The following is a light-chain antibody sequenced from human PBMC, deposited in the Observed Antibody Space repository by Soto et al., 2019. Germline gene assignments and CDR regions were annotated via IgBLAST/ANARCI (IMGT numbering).Light chain of an antibody. V-gene: IGKV3-20*01. J-gene: IGKJ1*01. Sequence: EIGLTQSPGTLSLSPGGRATLSCRASQSVSSSYLAWYQQKPGQAPRLLIYGASSRATGIPDRFSGSGSGTDFTLTISRLEPEDFAVYYCQQYGSSPWTFGQGTKVDIK. CDR3: QQYGSSPWT. CDR1: QSVSSSY. CDR2: GAS.